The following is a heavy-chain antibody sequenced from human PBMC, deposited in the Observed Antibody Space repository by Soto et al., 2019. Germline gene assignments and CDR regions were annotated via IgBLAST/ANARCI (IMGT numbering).Heavy chain of an antibody. J-gene: IGHJ6*02. CDR2: INPSGGST. CDR1: GYTFTSYY. V-gene: IGHV1-46*03. CDR3: ARVHDILTGRDDYYYGMDV. D-gene: IGHD3-9*01. Sequence: ASVKVSCKASGYTFTSYYMHWVRQAPGQGLEWMGIINPSGGSTSYAQKFQGRVTMTRDTSTSTVYMELSSLRSEDTAVYYCARVHDILTGRDDYYYGMDVWGQGTTVTVSS.